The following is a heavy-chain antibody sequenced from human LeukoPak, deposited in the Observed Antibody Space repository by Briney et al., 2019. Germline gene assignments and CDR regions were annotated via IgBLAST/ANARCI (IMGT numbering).Heavy chain of an antibody. CDR2: IIPIFGTA. V-gene: IGHV1-69*13. D-gene: IGHD5-24*01. CDR1: GGTFSSYA. J-gene: IGHJ4*02. CDR3: ARDRGNGYNSGTFDY. Sequence: SVKVSCKASGGTFSSYAISWVRQAPGQGLEWMGGIIPIFGTANYAQKFQGRVTITADESTSTAYMELSSLRSEDTAVYYCARDRGNGYNSGTFDYWGQGTLVTVSS.